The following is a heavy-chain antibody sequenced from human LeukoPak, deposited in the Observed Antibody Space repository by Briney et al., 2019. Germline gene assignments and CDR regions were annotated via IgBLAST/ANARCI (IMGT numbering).Heavy chain of an antibody. J-gene: IGHJ6*02. CDR3: ARVDYYGSGSPLKMDV. Sequence: PGGSLRLSCAAPGFTFSSYSMNWVRQAPGKGLEWVSYISSSSSIYYADSVKGRFTISRDNAKNSLFLQMNSLRAEDTAVYYCARVDYYGSGSPLKMDVWGQGTTVTVSS. CDR2: ISSSSSI. V-gene: IGHV3-48*04. CDR1: GFTFSSYS. D-gene: IGHD3-10*01.